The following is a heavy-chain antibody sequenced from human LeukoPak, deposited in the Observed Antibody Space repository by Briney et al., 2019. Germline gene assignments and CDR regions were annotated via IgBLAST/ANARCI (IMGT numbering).Heavy chain of an antibody. Sequence: ASVKVSCKASGGTFRSYAISWVRQAPGQGLEWMGRIIPIFGTANYAQKFQGRVTITTDESTSTAYMELSSLRSEDTAVYHCARDRGSNSWYYFDYWGQGTLVTVSS. D-gene: IGHD6-13*01. V-gene: IGHV1-69*05. CDR3: ARDRGSNSWYYFDY. J-gene: IGHJ4*02. CDR2: IIPIFGTA. CDR1: GGTFRSYA.